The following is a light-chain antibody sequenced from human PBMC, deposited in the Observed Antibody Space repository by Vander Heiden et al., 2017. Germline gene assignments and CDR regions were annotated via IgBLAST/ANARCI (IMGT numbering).Light chain of an antibody. CDR1: SSNSGNKY. V-gene: IGLV1-51*01. CDR3: GTWDSSLSAVI. Sequence: VFTLPPSVSAAPGQKVTITFSGASSNSGNKYESWYQHLPGTAPNLLVYDDNERTSGIPDRFSASKSDTSATLGITGLEAGDEATYYCGTWDSSLSAVIFGGGTRLTVL. CDR2: DDN. J-gene: IGLJ2*01.